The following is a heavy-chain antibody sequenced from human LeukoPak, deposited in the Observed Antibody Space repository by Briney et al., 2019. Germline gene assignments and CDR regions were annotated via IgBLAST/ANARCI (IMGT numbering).Heavy chain of an antibody. D-gene: IGHD2-2*01. CDR3: ARDLALGYCSSTSCPNYYYYYMDV. V-gene: IGHV4-4*07. Sequence: SETLSLTXTVSGGSISSYYWSWIRQPAGKGLEWIGRIYTSGSTNYNPSLKSRVTMSVDTSKNQFSLKLSSVTAADTAVYYCARDLALGYCSSTSCPNYYYYYMDVWGKGTTVTVSS. J-gene: IGHJ6*03. CDR2: IYTSGST. CDR1: GGSISSYY.